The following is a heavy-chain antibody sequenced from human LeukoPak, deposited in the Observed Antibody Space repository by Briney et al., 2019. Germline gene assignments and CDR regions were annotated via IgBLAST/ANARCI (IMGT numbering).Heavy chain of an antibody. Sequence: SETLSLTCAVYGGSFSGYYWSWIRQPPGKGLEWIGETNHSGSTNYNPSLKSRVTISVDTSKNQFSLKLSSVTAADTAVYYCARAHQTYYYDSSGYGKVANDYWGQGTLVTVSS. CDR1: GGSFSGYY. V-gene: IGHV4-34*01. J-gene: IGHJ4*02. D-gene: IGHD3-22*01. CDR3: ARAHQTYYYDSSGYGKVANDY. CDR2: TNHSGST.